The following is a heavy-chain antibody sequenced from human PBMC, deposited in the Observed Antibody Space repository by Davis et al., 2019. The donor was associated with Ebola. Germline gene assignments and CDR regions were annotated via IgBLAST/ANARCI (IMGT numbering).Heavy chain of an antibody. Sequence: GESLKIPCAASGFTLSNAWMSWVRQAPGKGLEWVGRIKSKTDGGTTDYAAPVKGRFTISRDDSKNTAYLQMNSLKTEDTAVYYCTRHVIVGARGALYYYYMDVWGKGTTVTVSS. J-gene: IGHJ6*03. CDR1: GFTLSNAW. D-gene: IGHD1-26*01. V-gene: IGHV3-15*01. CDR2: IKSKTDGGTT. CDR3: TRHVIVGARGALYYYYMDV.